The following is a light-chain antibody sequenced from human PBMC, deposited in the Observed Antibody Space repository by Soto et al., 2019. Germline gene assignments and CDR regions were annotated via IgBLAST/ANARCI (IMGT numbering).Light chain of an antibody. J-gene: IGKJ5*01. CDR1: QSMNKW. Sequence: DIHLTQVPATLSASVGDRVTLSCRASQSMNKWLAWDQHKPGKGTNLLIYELSTLHTGVPSRFSGSGSGTEFTLTISSLRPDAFAVYYCQQYKSWPSSTFGQGTRLEIK. V-gene: IGKV1-5*03. CDR3: QQYKSWPSST. CDR2: ELS.